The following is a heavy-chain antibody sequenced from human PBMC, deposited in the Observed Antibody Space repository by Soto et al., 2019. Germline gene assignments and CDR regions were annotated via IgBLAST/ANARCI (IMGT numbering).Heavy chain of an antibody. CDR3: ASDSPRDGSYGMDV. CDR2: IIPIRGIA. Sequence: ASVKVSCKASGGTFSSYTISWVRQAPGQGLEWMGRIIPIRGIANYAQKFQGRVTMTRDTSTSTVYMELSSLRSEDTAVYYCASDSPRDGSYGMDVWGQGTTVTVSS. CDR1: GGTFSSYT. V-gene: IGHV1-69*02. J-gene: IGHJ6*02. D-gene: IGHD2-21*01.